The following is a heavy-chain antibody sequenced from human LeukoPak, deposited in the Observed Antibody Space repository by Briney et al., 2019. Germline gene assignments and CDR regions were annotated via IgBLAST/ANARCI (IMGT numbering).Heavy chain of an antibody. CDR2: INWNGGST. V-gene: IGHV3-20*04. CDR3: ARDRRITLVREVGYYFDY. D-gene: IGHD3-10*01. CDR1: GFTFDDFG. J-gene: IGHJ4*02. Sequence: PAGGSLRLSCAASGFTFDDFGMSWVRQTPGKGLEWVSGINWNGGSTSYADSVKGRFTISRDNAKNSLYLQMNSLRAEDTAFYYCARDRRITLVREVGYYFDYWGQGTLVTVSS.